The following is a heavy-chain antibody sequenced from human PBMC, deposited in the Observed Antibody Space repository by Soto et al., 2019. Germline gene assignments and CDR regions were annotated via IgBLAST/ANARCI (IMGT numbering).Heavy chain of an antibody. D-gene: IGHD6-13*01. J-gene: IGHJ6*02. CDR1: GGSISSYY. V-gene: IGHV4-59*08. CDR2: IYYSGST. Sequence: SETLSLTCTVSGGSISSYYWSWIRQPPGKGLEWIGYIYYSGSTNYNPSLKSRVTISVDTSKNQFSLKLSSVTAADTAVYYCARTAAAGKYYYGVDVWGQGTTVTVSS. CDR3: ARTAAAGKYYYGVDV.